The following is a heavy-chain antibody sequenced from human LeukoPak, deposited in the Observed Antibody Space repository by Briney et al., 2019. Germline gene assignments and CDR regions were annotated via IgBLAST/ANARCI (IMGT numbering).Heavy chain of an antibody. CDR1: GGTFSSYA. D-gene: IGHD5-24*01. V-gene: IGHV1-69*05. J-gene: IGHJ4*02. Sequence: GASVKVSCKASGGTFSSYAISWVRQAPGQGLEWMGRIIPIFSTANYAQKFQGRVTITTDESTSTAYMELSSLRSEDTAVYYCARESIEMATGLSYWGQGTLVTVSS. CDR2: IIPIFSTA. CDR3: ARESIEMATGLSY.